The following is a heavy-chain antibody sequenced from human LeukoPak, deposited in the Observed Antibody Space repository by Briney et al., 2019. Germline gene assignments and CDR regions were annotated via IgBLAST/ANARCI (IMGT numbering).Heavy chain of an antibody. Sequence: GGSLRLSCAASGFMFSKYWMSWVRQAPGKGLEWVANIKQDGSERYYLDSVKGRFAISRDNAKNSLFLHMDSLRAEDTAVYYCATSWDYWGQGTLVTVSS. CDR2: IKQDGSER. CDR3: ATSWDY. J-gene: IGHJ4*02. CDR1: GFMFSKYW. V-gene: IGHV3-7*01.